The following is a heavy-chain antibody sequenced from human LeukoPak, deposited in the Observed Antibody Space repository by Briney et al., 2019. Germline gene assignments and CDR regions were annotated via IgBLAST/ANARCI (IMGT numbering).Heavy chain of an antibody. J-gene: IGHJ4*02. Sequence: PSETLSLTCTVSGYSISSGYSWSWIRQPAGKGLEWIGRFYTSGSTNYNPSLKSRVTISVDTSKNQFSLKLNSVTAADTAVYYCARGRDGYNFLNRGEYYYFDYWGQGTLVTVSS. CDR3: ARGRDGYNFLNRGEYYYFDY. CDR2: FYTSGST. D-gene: IGHD5-24*01. CDR1: GYSISSGYS. V-gene: IGHV4-61*02.